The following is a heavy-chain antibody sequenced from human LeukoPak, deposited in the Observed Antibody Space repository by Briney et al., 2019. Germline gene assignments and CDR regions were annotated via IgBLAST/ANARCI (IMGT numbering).Heavy chain of an antibody. J-gene: IGHJ4*02. CDR1: GFTVSSNY. D-gene: IGHD5-18*01. V-gene: IGHV3-11*01. CDR3: ATVDTASVAGY. CDR2: ISSSGSTI. Sequence: GGSLRLSCAASGFTVSSNYMSWVRQAPGKGLEWVSYISSSGSTIYYADSVKGRFTISRDNAKNSLYLQMNSLRAEDTAVYYCATVDTASVAGYWGQGTLVTVSS.